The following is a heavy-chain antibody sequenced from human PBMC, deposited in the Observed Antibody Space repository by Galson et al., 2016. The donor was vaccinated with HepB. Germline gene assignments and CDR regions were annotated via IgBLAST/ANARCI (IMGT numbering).Heavy chain of an antibody. Sequence: SLRLSCAVSGFTFRNHQMHWIRQVPGKGLMWVARIEGDGTSPIYAVSVKGRFTISSDSAENTVYLQMNRLRAEDTALYYCARDLSGPDHWGQGTLVTVSP. V-gene: IGHV3-74*01. CDR1: GFTFRNHQ. CDR3: ARDLSGPDH. J-gene: IGHJ4*02. CDR2: IEGDGTSP.